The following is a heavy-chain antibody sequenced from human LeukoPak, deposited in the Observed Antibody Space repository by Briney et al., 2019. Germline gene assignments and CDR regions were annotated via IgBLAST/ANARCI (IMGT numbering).Heavy chain of an antibody. Sequence: GGSLRLSCTASGFSFSGYWMHWARQLPGKGLVWVSRISPTGSTTSYADSVKGRFTVSRDNAKNTLYLQVNNLRAEDTAVYYCARGPNSNWSGLDFWGPGTLLTVSS. J-gene: IGHJ4*02. CDR3: ARGPNSNWSGLDF. D-gene: IGHD6-6*01. V-gene: IGHV3-74*01. CDR1: GFSFSGYW. CDR2: ISPTGSTT.